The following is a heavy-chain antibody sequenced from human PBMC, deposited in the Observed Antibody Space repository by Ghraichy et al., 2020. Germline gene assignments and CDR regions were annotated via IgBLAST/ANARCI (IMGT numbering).Heavy chain of an antibody. CDR3: AKDRGYSGNDDAFDI. V-gene: IGHV3-23*01. D-gene: IGHD4-23*01. Sequence: GSLRLSCAASGFTFSTYAMSWVRQAPGRGLEWVATFGGTDGRTYYADSVKGRFTISRDNPKNTLYLQVNSLRAEDTAVYYCAKDRGYSGNDDAFDIWGQGTMVTVSS. CDR1: GFTFSTYA. CDR2: FGGTDGRT. J-gene: IGHJ3*02.